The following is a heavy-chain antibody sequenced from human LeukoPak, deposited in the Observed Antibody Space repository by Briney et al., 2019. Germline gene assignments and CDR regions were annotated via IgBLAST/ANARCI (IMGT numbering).Heavy chain of an antibody. D-gene: IGHD5-18*01. CDR2: ISSSGSTI. CDR3: AKEKAMVYYYYGMDV. Sequence: GGSLRLSCAASGFTFSSYEMIWVRQAPGKGLEWVSYISSSGSTIYYADSVKGRFTISRDNAKNSLYLQMNSLRAEDTAVYYCAKEKAMVYYYYGMDVWARGPRSPSP. V-gene: IGHV3-48*03. CDR1: GFTFSSYE. J-gene: IGHJ6*02.